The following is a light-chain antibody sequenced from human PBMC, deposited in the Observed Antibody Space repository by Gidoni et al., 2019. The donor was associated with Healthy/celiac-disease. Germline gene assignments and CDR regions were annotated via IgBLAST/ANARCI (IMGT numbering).Light chain of an antibody. CDR2: GAS. J-gene: IGKJ1*01. CDR3: QQYNNWPRT. V-gene: IGKV3-15*01. CDR1: QSVSSN. Sequence: EIVMTQSPATLSVSPEERATLSCRASQSVSSNLAWYQQKPGQAPRLLTYGASTRATGIPARFSGSGSGTEFTLTISSLQSEDFAVYYCQQYNNWPRTFGQXTKVEIK.